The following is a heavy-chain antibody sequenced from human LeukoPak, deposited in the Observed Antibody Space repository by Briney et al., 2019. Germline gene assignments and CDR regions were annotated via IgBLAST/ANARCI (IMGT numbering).Heavy chain of an antibody. CDR1: GGSISNYY. Sequence: PSETLSLTCTISGGSISNYYWSWIRQPPGKGLEWIGEINHSGSTNYNPSLKSRVTISVDTSKNQFSLKLSSVTAADTAVYYCARVSCSSTSCYKRWTYYYYYGMDVWGQGTTVTVSS. J-gene: IGHJ6*02. D-gene: IGHD2-2*02. CDR3: ARVSCSSTSCYKRWTYYYYYGMDV. V-gene: IGHV4-34*01. CDR2: INHSGST.